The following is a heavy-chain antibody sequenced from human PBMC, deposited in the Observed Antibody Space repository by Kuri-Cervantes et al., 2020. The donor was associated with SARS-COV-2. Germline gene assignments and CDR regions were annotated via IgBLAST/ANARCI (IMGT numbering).Heavy chain of an antibody. CDR1: GFTFSSSW. Sequence: LRLSCAASGFTFSSSWMHWVCQAPEKGLEWIGEINHSGTTTFNPSLKSRVTISVDTSKNRFSLKLSSVTAADTAVYYCARCSSSSRLCYFDYWGQGTLVTVSS. V-gene: IGHV4-34*01. D-gene: IGHD6-6*01. J-gene: IGHJ4*02. CDR2: INHSGTT. CDR3: ARCSSSSRLCYFDY.